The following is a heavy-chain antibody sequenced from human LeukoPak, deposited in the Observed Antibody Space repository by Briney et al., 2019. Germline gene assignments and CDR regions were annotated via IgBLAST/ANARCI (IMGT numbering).Heavy chain of an antibody. CDR1: GFTFSSYG. J-gene: IGHJ4*02. Sequence: GRSLRLSCAASGFTFSSYGMHWVRQAPGKGLEWVAVISYDGSNKYYADSEKGRFTISRDNSKNTLYLQMNSLRAEDTAVYYCAKGGRVLLDYFDYWGQGTLVTVSS. D-gene: IGHD3-10*01. CDR2: ISYDGSNK. V-gene: IGHV3-30*18. CDR3: AKGGRVLLDYFDY.